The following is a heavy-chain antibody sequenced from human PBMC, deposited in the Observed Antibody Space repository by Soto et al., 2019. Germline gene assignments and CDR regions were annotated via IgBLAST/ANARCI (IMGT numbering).Heavy chain of an antibody. V-gene: IGHV3-23*01. CDR2: IDGRGAGT. J-gene: IGHJ4*02. Sequence: GGSLRLSCAAYEFIFSSYGMTWVRQAPGKGLEWVSSIDGRGAGTFYTDSVKGRLTISRDNSKNSLYLQMNSLTVEDTAIYFCAKIVDAGGTAFWGQGTLVTVSS. D-gene: IGHD6-13*01. CDR3: AKIVDAGGTAF. CDR1: EFIFSSYG.